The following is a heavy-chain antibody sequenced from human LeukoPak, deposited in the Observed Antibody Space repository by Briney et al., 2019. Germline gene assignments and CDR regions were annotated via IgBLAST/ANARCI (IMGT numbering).Heavy chain of an antibody. CDR3: ARAHSSGWYPVNWFDP. Sequence: SETLSLTCTVSGDSISSNNYYWGWIRQSAGKGLEWIGSINYSGSTYYNPSLKSRVTISVDTSKKQFSLNLSSVTAADTAVYYCARAHSSGWYPVNWFDPWGQGTLVTVSS. CDR2: INYSGST. V-gene: IGHV4-39*01. CDR1: GDSISSNNYY. J-gene: IGHJ5*02. D-gene: IGHD6-19*01.